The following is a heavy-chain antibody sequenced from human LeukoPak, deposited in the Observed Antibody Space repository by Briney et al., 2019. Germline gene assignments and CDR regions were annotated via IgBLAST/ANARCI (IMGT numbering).Heavy chain of an antibody. CDR2: ISYDGSNK. V-gene: IGHV3-30-3*01. Sequence: GGSLRLSCAASGFTFSNYWMSWVRQAPGKGLEWVAVISYDGSNKYYADSVKGRFTISRDNSKNTLYLQMNSLRAEDTAVYYCARGPYYYDSSGYYHGDYWGQGTLVTVSS. CDR1: GFTFSNYW. J-gene: IGHJ4*02. D-gene: IGHD3-22*01. CDR3: ARGPYYYDSSGYYHGDY.